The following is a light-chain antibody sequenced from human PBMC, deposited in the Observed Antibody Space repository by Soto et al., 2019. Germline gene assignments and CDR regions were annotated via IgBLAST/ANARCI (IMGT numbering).Light chain of an antibody. CDR2: DVT. CDR3: NSYTSSSTDV. Sequence: QSALTQPASVSGSPGQSITISCTGTISDVGGFNYVSWYQQHPGKAPKLMIYDVTNRPSGVSYRFSGSKSGNTASLTISGLEAEDEADYYCNSYTSSSTDVFGTGTKLTVL. CDR1: ISDVGGFNY. V-gene: IGLV2-14*03. J-gene: IGLJ1*01.